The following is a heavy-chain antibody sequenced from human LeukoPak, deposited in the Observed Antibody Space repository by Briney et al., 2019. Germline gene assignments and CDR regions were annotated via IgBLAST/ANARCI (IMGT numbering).Heavy chain of an antibody. Sequence: SETLSLTCTVSGDSITRNTYYWVWVRQPPGKGLEWIGSINYSGRTFYSSSLKSRATISVDTFRNQFSLKVTSVTAADTAVYSCARLSTSDTDGNYFDFWGRGTLVTVSS. CDR2: INYSGRT. CDR3: ARLSTSDTDGNYFDF. D-gene: IGHD1-1*01. J-gene: IGHJ4*02. V-gene: IGHV4-39*01. CDR1: GDSITRNTYY.